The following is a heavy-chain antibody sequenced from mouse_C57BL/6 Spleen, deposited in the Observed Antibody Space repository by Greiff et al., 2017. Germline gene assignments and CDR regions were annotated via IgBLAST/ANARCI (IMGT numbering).Heavy chain of an antibody. Sequence: EVQRVESEGGLVQPGSSMKLSCTASGFTFSDYYMAWVRQVPEKGLEWVANINYDGSSTYYLDSLKSRFIISRDNAKNILYLQMSSLKSEDTATYYCARESSNWAYWYFDVWGTGTTVTVSS. V-gene: IGHV5-16*01. D-gene: IGHD4-1*01. CDR1: GFTFSDYY. CDR3: ARESSNWAYWYFDV. J-gene: IGHJ1*03. CDR2: INYDGSST.